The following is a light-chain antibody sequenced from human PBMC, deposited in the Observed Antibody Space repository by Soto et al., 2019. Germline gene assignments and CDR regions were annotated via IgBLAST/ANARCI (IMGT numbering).Light chain of an antibody. J-gene: IGKJ1*01. CDR3: HQYVAVVT. Sequence: ILVSRSLLSLSLYTCDTATLSFRASQSLTNNYFAWYQQKRCGALRLLIDGACTRATGIPDRFSGSGSGTDFTLTISRLEHDDVAVYYCHQYVAVVTFGQGA. V-gene: IGKV3-20*01. CDR2: GAC. CDR1: QSLTNNY.